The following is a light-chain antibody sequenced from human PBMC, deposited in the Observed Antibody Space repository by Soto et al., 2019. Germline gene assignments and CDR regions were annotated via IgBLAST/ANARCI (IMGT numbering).Light chain of an antibody. V-gene: IGKV1-39*01. CDR3: QQSSSTPLT. Sequence: DIQMTQSPSSLPASVGDRVTITCRASQSVNSYLNWYQQKPGKAPKLLIYAASGLQSGVPSRFSGDGSGTDFTLTISSLQPEDFATYYCQQSSSTPLTFGGGTKVEI. J-gene: IGKJ4*01. CDR1: QSVNSY. CDR2: AAS.